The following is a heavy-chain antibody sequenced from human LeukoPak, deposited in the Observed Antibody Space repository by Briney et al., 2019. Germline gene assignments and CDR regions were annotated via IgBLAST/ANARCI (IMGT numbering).Heavy chain of an antibody. CDR1: GFTFSTYA. V-gene: IGHV3-23*01. Sequence: PGGSLRLSCAASGFTFSTYAMSWVRQAAGKGLEWVSLISGSGGGTYYADSVKGRFTISRDNSKNTLCLQMNSLRAEDTAVYYCAKEQMVRGVNWFDPWGQGTLVTVSS. D-gene: IGHD3-10*01. J-gene: IGHJ5*02. CDR3: AKEQMVRGVNWFDP. CDR2: ISGSGGGT.